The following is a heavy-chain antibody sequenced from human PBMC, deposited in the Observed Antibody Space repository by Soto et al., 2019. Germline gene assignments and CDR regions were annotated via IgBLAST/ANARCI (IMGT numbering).Heavy chain of an antibody. D-gene: IGHD6-13*01. CDR3: ARGGRAGFDI. J-gene: IGHJ3*02. CDR1: GGSISTYY. V-gene: IGHV4-4*07. Sequence: QVQLQSSGPGLVKPSETLSLTCTVSGGSISTYYWNWIRQSAGKGLEWIGRVYISGTTNYHPSLMSRVAMSVDASNNQFSLKVTAVTAADTAVYYCARGGRAGFDICAPGTIVTVSS. CDR2: VYISGTT.